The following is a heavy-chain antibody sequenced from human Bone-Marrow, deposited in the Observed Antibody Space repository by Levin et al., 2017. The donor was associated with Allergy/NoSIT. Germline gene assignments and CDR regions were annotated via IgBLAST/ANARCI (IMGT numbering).Heavy chain of an antibody. D-gene: IGHD3-22*01. Sequence: GESLKISCAASGFSFSSYWIHWVRQVPGKGLVWVSRINSDATGPSYADSVKGRFSISRDNAKNTVYLQMNSLRAEDTAVYYCARVGRYDTNNYYRWWGAFDVWGRGTRVTVSS. CDR3: ARVGRYDTNNYYRWWGAFDV. CDR1: GFSFSSYW. J-gene: IGHJ3*01. CDR2: INSDATGP. V-gene: IGHV3-74*01.